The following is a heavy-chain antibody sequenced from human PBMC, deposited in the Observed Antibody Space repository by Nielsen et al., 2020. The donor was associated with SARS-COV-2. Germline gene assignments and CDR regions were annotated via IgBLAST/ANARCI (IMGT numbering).Heavy chain of an antibody. CDR1: GFTFTKYA. Sequence: GESLKISCAASGFTFTKYAISWVRQAPGMGLEWVSDISASGGSSYYADSVKGRFTISRDNSKNTVYLQMNSLRADDTAVYYCAKKFGLNWNYDYWGQGTLVTVSS. CDR2: ISASGGSS. D-gene: IGHD1-7*01. J-gene: IGHJ4*02. V-gene: IGHV3-23*01. CDR3: AKKFGLNWNYDY.